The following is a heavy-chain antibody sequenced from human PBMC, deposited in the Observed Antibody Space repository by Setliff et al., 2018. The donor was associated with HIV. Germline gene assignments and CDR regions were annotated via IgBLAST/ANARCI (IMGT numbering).Heavy chain of an antibody. J-gene: IGHJ5*01. CDR1: GGSITRGSYY. CDR2: AYTTGTT. D-gene: IGHD6-6*01. Sequence: PSETLSLTCSVSGGSITRGSYYWTWIRQPAGKGLEWIGHAYTTGTTNYSPSLKSRVTISLDTSKNQVSLKLSSVTAADTAVYYCTRVPRGIGPRPDWLDSWGQGTQVTVSS. CDR3: TRVPRGIGPRPDWLDS. V-gene: IGHV4-61*09.